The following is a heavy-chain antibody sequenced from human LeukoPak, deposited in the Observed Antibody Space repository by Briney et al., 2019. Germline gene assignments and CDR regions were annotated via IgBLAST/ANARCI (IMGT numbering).Heavy chain of an antibody. J-gene: IGHJ4*02. CDR1: GFNFRAYW. CDR2: IHQHGSKE. CDR3: AKDRRYSSSWYVSQWLDHEPEPNDY. Sequence: PGGSLRLSCTTSGFNFRAYWMGWVRQAPGKGLEWVANIHQHGSKENYLDSVKGRFTISRDNAKSSIYLQMNSLRAEDTAIYYCAKDRRYSSSWYVSQWLDHEPEPNDYWGQGTLVTVSS. V-gene: IGHV3-7*03. D-gene: IGHD6-13*01.